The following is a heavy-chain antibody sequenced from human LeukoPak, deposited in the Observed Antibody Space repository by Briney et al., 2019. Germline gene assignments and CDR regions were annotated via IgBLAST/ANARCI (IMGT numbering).Heavy chain of an antibody. Sequence: GASVKVSCKASGYTFTGYYIHWVRQAPGQGLEWMGWINPNSGGTDYAQKFQGRVTMTRDTSIGTAYMELSRLRSDDTALYYCARGPNYDILTGYVFDYWGQGTLVTVSS. CDR2: INPNSGGT. CDR3: ARGPNYDILTGYVFDY. D-gene: IGHD3-9*01. CDR1: GYTFTGYY. V-gene: IGHV1-2*02. J-gene: IGHJ4*02.